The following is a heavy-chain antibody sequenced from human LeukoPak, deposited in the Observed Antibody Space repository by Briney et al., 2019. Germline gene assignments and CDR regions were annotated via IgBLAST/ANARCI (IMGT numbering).Heavy chain of an antibody. D-gene: IGHD6-13*01. V-gene: IGHV4-34*01. J-gene: IGHJ4*02. Sequence: SETLSLTCAVYGGSFSGYYWSWIRQPPGKGLEWIGEINHSGSTNYNPSLKSRVTISVDTSKNQFSLKLSSVTAADTAVYYCARHVSGSSWEYFDYWGQGTLVTVSS. CDR2: INHSGST. CDR3: ARHVSGSSWEYFDY. CDR1: GGSFSGYY.